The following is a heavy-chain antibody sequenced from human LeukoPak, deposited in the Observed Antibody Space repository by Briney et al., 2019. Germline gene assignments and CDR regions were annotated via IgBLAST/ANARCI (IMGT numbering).Heavy chain of an antibody. CDR3: ARHGGVSGTYFPPHHYGMDV. V-gene: IGHV3-23*01. CDR2: ISGSGGST. J-gene: IGHJ6*02. Sequence: PGGSLRLSCAASGFTFSSYAMSWVRQAPGKGLEWVSGISGSGGSTYYADSVKGRFTIPRDNSKNTLYLQMNSLRAEDTAVYYCARHGGVSGTYFPPHHYGMDVWGQGTTVTVSS. CDR1: GFTFSSYA. D-gene: IGHD3-16*01.